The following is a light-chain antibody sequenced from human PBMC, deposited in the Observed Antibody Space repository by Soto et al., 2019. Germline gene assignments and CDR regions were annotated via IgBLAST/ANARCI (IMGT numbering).Light chain of an antibody. CDR3: QQYSNIRT. CDR1: QGISSC. J-gene: IGKJ1*01. CDR2: DAS. Sequence: DIQMTQSPSSLSASVGDRVTIACQSSQGISSCLDWFQQKPGAAPKLLIYDASNLQRGVPSRFSGSGSGTDFTLTISSLQPEDAATYYCQQYSNIRTFGRGTKVDIK. V-gene: IGKV1-33*01.